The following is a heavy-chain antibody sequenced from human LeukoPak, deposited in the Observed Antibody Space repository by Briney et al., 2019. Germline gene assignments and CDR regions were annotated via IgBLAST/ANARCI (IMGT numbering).Heavy chain of an antibody. V-gene: IGHV4-61*01. D-gene: IGHD6-19*01. CDR1: GGSFSSGSYY. CDR3: ARGTSGWFEY. J-gene: IGHJ4*02. Sequence: SETLSLTCTVSGGSFSSGSYYWSWIRQPPGKGLEWIGYIYCSGSTNYNPSLKSRVTISVDTSKNQFSLKLSSVTAADTAVYYCARGTSGWFEYWGQGTLVTVSS. CDR2: IYCSGST.